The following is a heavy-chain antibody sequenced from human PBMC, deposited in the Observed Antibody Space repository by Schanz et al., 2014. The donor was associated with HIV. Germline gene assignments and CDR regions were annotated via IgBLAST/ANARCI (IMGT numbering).Heavy chain of an antibody. V-gene: IGHV1-69*01. J-gene: IGHJ6*02. Sequence: QEQLVQSGAAVRKPGSSVTVSCKTSGGTFNNYALNWVRQAPGQGLEWMGGIIPVFGTANYAQKFQGRVTINADQSTTTVYMYLSSLRSDDTAVYYCASHGEGITMIVVVNGGYYGMDVWGQGTTVTVSS. CDR1: GGTFNNYA. CDR2: IIPVFGTA. D-gene: IGHD3-22*01. CDR3: ASHGEGITMIVVVNGGYYGMDV.